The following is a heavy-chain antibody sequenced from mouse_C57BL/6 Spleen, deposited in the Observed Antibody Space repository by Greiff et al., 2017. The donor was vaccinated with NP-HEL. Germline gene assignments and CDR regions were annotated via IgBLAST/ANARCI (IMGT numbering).Heavy chain of an antibody. D-gene: IGHD1-1*02. J-gene: IGHJ4*01. CDR3: ARTNYNAMWY. Sequence: DVKLVESGGGLVKPGGSLKLSCAASGFTFSDYGMHWVRQAPEKGLEWVAYISSGSSTIYYADTVKGRFTISRDNAKTTLFLQMTSLRSEDTAMYYCARTNYNAMWYWGEGASVTASS. V-gene: IGHV5-17*01. CDR2: ISSGSSTI. CDR1: GFTFSDYG.